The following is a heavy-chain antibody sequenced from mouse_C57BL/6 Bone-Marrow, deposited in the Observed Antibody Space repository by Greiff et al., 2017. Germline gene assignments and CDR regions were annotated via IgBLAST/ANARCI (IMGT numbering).Heavy chain of an antibody. Sequence: EVKLMESGGGLVKPGGSLKLSCAASGFTFSSYAMSWVRQTPEKRLEWVATISDGGSYTYYPDNVKGRFTISRDNAKNNLYLQMGHLKSEDTARYYCARIYYYGSSYVLHYYFDYWGQGTTLTVSS. V-gene: IGHV5-4*03. J-gene: IGHJ2*01. CDR1: GFTFSSYA. D-gene: IGHD1-1*01. CDR3: ARIYYYGSSYVLHYYFDY. CDR2: ISDGGSYT.